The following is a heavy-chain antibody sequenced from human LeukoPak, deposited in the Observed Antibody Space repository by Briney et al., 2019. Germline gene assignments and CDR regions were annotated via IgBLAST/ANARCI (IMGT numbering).Heavy chain of an antibody. J-gene: IGHJ3*02. V-gene: IGHV3-30*02. D-gene: IGHD3-9*01. Sequence: PGGSLRLSCAASGFTFSSFGMHWVRQAPGKGLEWVAFIRYDGSTKHYADSVKGRFTFSRDNSKNTLYLQMNSLRAEDTAVYYCAKERRRYFDWLDAFDIWGQGTMVTVSS. CDR3: AKERRRYFDWLDAFDI. CDR1: GFTFSSFG. CDR2: IRYDGSTK.